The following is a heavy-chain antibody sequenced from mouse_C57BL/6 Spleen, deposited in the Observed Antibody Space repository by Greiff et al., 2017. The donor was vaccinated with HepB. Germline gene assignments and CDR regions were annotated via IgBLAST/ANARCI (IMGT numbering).Heavy chain of an antibody. CDR3: ASIITTVVADY. V-gene: IGHV1-82*01. CDR1: GYAFSSSW. Sequence: VHLVESGPELVKPGASVKISCKASGYAFSSSWMNWVKQRPGKGLEWIGRIYPGDGDTNYNGKFKGKATLTADKSSSPAYMQLSSLTSEDSAVYFCASIITTVVADYWGQGTTLTVSS. CDR2: IYPGDGDT. J-gene: IGHJ2*01. D-gene: IGHD1-1*01.